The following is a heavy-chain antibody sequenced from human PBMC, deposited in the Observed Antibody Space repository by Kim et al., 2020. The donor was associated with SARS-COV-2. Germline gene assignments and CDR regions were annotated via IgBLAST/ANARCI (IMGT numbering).Heavy chain of an antibody. CDR2: ISGGGGST. CDR1: GFTFSSYA. Sequence: GGSLRLSCAASGFTFSSYAMSWVRQAPGKGLQWVSGISGGGGSTYYADSVKGRFTISRDNSKNTLYLQMNSLRAEDTAVYYCAKDLYDILTGYKYGMDVWGQGTTVTVSS. D-gene: IGHD3-9*01. J-gene: IGHJ6*02. V-gene: IGHV3-23*01. CDR3: AKDLYDILTGYKYGMDV.